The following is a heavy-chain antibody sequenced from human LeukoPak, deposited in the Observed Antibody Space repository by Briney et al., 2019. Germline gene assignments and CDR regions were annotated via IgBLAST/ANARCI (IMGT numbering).Heavy chain of an antibody. V-gene: IGHV1-18*01. J-gene: IGHJ5*02. CDR2: ISAYNGNT. CDR3: ARLRLEAPLNWFDP. Sequence: ASVKVSCKASGYTFTSYGISWVRQAPGQGLEWMGWISAYNGNTNYAQKLQGRVTMTTDTSTSTAYMELRSPRSDDTAVYYCARLRLEAPLNWFDPWGQGTLVTVSS. CDR1: GYTFTSYG.